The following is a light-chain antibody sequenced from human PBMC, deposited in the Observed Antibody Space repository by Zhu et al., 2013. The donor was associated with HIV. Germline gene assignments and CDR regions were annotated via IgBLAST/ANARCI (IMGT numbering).Light chain of an antibody. CDR1: QSVRTY. CDR2: DAS. J-gene: IGKJ2*01. Sequence: EIVLTQSPGTLSLSPGERATLSCRASQSVRTYFAWYQQKPGQAPRLLIRDASNRATGIPARFSGSGSGTDFTLTISSLEPEDFAVLSSLQRSNSPXTFGQGPSWRS. V-gene: IGKV3-11*01. CDR3: LQRSNSPXT.